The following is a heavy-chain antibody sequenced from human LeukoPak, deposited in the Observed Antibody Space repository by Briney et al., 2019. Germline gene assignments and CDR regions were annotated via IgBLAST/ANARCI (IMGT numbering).Heavy chain of an antibody. V-gene: IGHV4-59*01. D-gene: IGHD2-15*01. Sequence: PSETLSLTCSVSGGSIRSYYWSWIRQPPGKGLEWIGYMYYSGSTNYNPSLKSRVTISVDTSKNQFSVTAADTAGYYCASRGVVGGISYYFDYWGQGTLVTVSS. CDR1: GGSIRSYY. CDR3: ASRGVVGGISYYFDY. J-gene: IGHJ4*02. CDR2: MYYSGST.